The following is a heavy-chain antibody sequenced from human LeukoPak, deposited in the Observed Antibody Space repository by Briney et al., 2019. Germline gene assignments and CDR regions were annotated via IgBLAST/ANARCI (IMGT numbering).Heavy chain of an antibody. CDR2: IYTSGST. CDR3: ARGGERYCSSTSCSLDY. J-gene: IGHJ4*02. CDR1: GGSISSGSYY. D-gene: IGHD2-2*01. V-gene: IGHV4-61*02. Sequence: SETLSLTCTVSGGSISSGSYYWSWIRQPAGKGLEWIGRIYTSGSTNYNPSPKSRVTISVDTSKNQFSLKLSSVTAADTAVYYCARGGERYCSSTSCSLDYWGQGTLVTVSS.